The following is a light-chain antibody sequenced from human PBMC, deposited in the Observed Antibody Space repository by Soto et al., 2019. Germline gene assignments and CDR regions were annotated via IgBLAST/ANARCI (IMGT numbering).Light chain of an antibody. CDR1: QSITTS. CDR3: QLLNSLPIP. CDR2: AAS. J-gene: IGKJ5*01. Sequence: DIHLRQASSSRSASVQYKITITCRASQSITTSLAWYQQKPGRAPKLLIYAASTLQSGVPSRFSGSGSGTEFTLTITILQPEDFATYCSQLLNSLPIPFGQGTRLEIK. V-gene: IGKV1-9*01.